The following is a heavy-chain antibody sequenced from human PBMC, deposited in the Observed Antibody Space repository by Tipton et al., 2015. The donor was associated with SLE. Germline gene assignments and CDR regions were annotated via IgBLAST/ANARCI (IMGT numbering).Heavy chain of an antibody. Sequence: TLSLTCAVYGGSFSGYYWSWIRQPPGKGLEWIGEINHSGSTNYNPSLKSRVTISVDTSKNQFSLKLSSVTAADTAVYYCARGEWEPRAFDIWGQGTMVTVSS. CDR1: GGSFSGYY. CDR2: INHSGST. D-gene: IGHD1-26*01. J-gene: IGHJ3*02. CDR3: ARGEWEPRAFDI. V-gene: IGHV4-34*01.